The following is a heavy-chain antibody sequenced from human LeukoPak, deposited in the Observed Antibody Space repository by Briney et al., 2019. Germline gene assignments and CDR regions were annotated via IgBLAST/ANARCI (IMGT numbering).Heavy chain of an antibody. CDR2: TYYRSKWGN. Sequence: SQTLSLTCAISGDSVSSNSASWHWIRQSPSGGLEWLGRTYYRSKWGNNYAVSVKSRITINPDTSKNQFSLQLKSVTSEDTAVYYCAREGGIFYMIDYWGQGTLVTVSS. CDR3: AREGGIFYMIDY. CDR1: GDSVSSNSAS. D-gene: IGHD2-8*01. V-gene: IGHV6-1*01. J-gene: IGHJ4*02.